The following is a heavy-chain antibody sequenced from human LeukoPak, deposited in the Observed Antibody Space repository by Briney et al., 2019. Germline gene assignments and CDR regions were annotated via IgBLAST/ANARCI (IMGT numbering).Heavy chain of an antibody. V-gene: IGHV4-59*01. J-gene: IGHJ4*02. Sequence: PSETLSLTCTVSGGSINRYYWSWIRQPPGKGLEWIGYIYYSGSTNYNPSLKSRVTISVDTSKNQFSLKLSSVTAADTAVYYCARSQYSSGWYTLDYWGQGTLVTVSS. CDR1: GGSINRYY. CDR3: ARSQYSSGWYTLDY. CDR2: IYYSGST. D-gene: IGHD6-19*01.